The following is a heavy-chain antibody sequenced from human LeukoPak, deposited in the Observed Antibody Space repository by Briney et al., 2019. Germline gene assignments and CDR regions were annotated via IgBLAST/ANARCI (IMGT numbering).Heavy chain of an antibody. Sequence: ASVKVSCKASGYTFTSYDINWVRQATGQGLEWMGWMNPNSGNTGYAQKFQGRVTMTRNTSISTAYMELSSLRSEDTAVYYCARGTANYYYYGMDVWGQGTTVTVSS. CDR3: ARGTANYYYYGMDV. D-gene: IGHD2-21*02. V-gene: IGHV1-8*01. J-gene: IGHJ6*02. CDR2: MNPNSGNT. CDR1: GYTFTSYD.